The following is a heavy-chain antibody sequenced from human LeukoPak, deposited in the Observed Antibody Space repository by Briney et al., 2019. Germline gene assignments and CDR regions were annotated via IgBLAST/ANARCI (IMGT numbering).Heavy chain of an antibody. CDR1: GGSFSGYY. CDR3: GRVALDTSMIHY. Sequence: SETLSLTCAVYGGSFSGYYWSWIRQPPGKGLEWIGEINHSGSTNYNPSLKSRVTISVDTSKNQFSLKLSSVTAADTAVYYCGRVALDTSMIHYWGQGTLVTVSS. CDR2: INHSGST. V-gene: IGHV4-34*01. D-gene: IGHD5-18*01. J-gene: IGHJ4*02.